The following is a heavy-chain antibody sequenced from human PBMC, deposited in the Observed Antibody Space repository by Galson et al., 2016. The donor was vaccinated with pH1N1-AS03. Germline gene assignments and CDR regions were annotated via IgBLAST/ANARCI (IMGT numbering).Heavy chain of an antibody. J-gene: IGHJ4*02. D-gene: IGHD2-21*01. V-gene: IGHV1-3*04. Sequence: SVKVSCKASGYTFTRYPMHWVRQDPGQRLEWMGWINTANGNTQYSQKFQNRITITRDTSASTVYMDLSSLTSEDTAIYYCARTTAVIATRRDLDYWGQGTLVTVSP. CDR3: ARTTAVIATRRDLDY. CDR1: GYTFTRYP. CDR2: INTANGNT.